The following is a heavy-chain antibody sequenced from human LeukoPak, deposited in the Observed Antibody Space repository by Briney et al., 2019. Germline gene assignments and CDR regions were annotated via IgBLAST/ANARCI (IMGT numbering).Heavy chain of an antibody. Sequence: KASETLSLTCTVSGGSISPYYWSWIRQPPGKGLQWIGYMSYSGITNYNPSLNSRVTISLDTSNNQFSLKLSSVTAADTAVYYCARLRVHDFRSGRFDYWGQGTLVTVSS. CDR3: ARLRVHDFRSGRFDY. CDR2: MSYSGIT. V-gene: IGHV4-59*01. CDR1: GGSISPYY. D-gene: IGHD3-3*01. J-gene: IGHJ4*02.